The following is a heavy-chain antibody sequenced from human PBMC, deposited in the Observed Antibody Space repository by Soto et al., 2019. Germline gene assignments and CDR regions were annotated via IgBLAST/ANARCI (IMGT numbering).Heavy chain of an antibody. D-gene: IGHD2-2*01. CDR3: ARVGGMPHRRWFDP. J-gene: IGHJ5*02. CDR1: GGSISSSY. V-gene: IGHV4-59*01. Sequence: PSEPLSLPCTVSGGSISSSYWSWVRQPPVKGLEWIGYIYYSGSTNYNPSLKSRVTISVDTSKNQFSLKLSSVTAADTAVYYCARVGGMPHRRWFDPWGQGTLVTVSS. CDR2: IYYSGST.